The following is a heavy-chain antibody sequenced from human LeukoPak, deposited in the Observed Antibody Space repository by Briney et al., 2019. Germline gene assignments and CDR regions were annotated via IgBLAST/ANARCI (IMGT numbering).Heavy chain of an antibody. CDR1: GGSISSSSYY. CDR2: INHRGTT. Sequence: PSETLSLTCTVSGGSISSSSYYWSLIRQPPGKGLEWIGEINHRGTTNYSPSLKSRVTISVDPSKSQFSLKLSSVTAADTALYYCANLPDYGGHSTGYWGQGTLVTVSS. V-gene: IGHV4-39*07. D-gene: IGHD4-23*01. CDR3: ANLPDYGGHSTGY. J-gene: IGHJ4*02.